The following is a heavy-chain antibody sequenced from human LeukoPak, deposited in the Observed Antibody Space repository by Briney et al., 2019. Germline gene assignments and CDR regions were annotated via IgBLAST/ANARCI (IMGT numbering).Heavy chain of an antibody. CDR2: IIPIFGTV. Sequence: SVRVSCKASGGTFSRSGISWVRQAPGQGLEWTGGIIPIFGTVNYAQKFQGRVTITADESTSTAYMELTSLRSEDTAIYYCARDGAIFDSRGYYYLWWGQGTLVTVSS. CDR1: GGTFSRSG. J-gene: IGHJ4*02. V-gene: IGHV1-69*13. CDR3: ARDGAIFDSRGYYYLW. D-gene: IGHD3-22*01.